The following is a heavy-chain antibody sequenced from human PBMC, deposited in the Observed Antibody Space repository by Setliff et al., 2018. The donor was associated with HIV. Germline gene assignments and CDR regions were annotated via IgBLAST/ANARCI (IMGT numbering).Heavy chain of an antibody. CDR3: ASSGSGSYINWFGP. V-gene: IGHV3-74*01. D-gene: IGHD3-10*01. CDR1: GFTFSSYW. J-gene: IGHJ5*02. CDR2: INSDGSST. Sequence: GGSLRLSCAASGFTFSSYWMHWVRQAPGKGLVWVSRINSDGSSTSYADSVKGRFTISRDNDKNSVHLQMTSLRAEDTAVYYCASSGSGSYINWFGPWGQGTLVTVSS.